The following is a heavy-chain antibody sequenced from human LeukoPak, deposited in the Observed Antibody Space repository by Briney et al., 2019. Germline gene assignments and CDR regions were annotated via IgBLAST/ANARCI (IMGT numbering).Heavy chain of an antibody. CDR2: INPSGGST. V-gene: IGHV1-46*01. CDR1: GYTFTSYY. Sequence: APVKVSCKASGYTFTSYYMHWVRQAPGQGLEWMGIINPSGGSTSYAQKFQGRVTMTRDTSTSTVYMELSSLRSEDTAVYYCARDRHYGDYLYYFDYWGQGTLVTVSS. J-gene: IGHJ4*02. CDR3: ARDRHYGDYLYYFDY. D-gene: IGHD4-17*01.